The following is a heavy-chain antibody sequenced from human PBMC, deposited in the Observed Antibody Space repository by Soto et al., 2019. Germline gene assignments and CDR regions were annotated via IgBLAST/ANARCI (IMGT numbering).Heavy chain of an antibody. V-gene: IGHV3-23*01. CDR1: GFTFSSYA. CDR2: ISGSGGST. D-gene: IGHD1-1*01. Sequence: PGGSLRLSCAASGFTFSSYAMSWVRQAPGKGLEWVSAISGSGGSTYYADSVKGRFTISRDNSKNTLYLQMNSLRAEDTAVYYCAKVSSQRNWNDIGYYYGMDVWGQGTMVTVSS. CDR3: AKVSSQRNWNDIGYYYGMDV. J-gene: IGHJ6*02.